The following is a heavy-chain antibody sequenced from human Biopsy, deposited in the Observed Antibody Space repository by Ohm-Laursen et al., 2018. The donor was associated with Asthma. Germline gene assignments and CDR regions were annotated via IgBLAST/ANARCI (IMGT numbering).Heavy chain of an antibody. D-gene: IGHD6-13*01. Sequence: SDTLSLTCSLSSGSGGYMRSGNYYWGWIRQPPGKGLEWIGSIYYSGTTYYNPSLESRVTVSADTSKNQFSLKLTSVTAADTAVYYCVRGSSSWHHGPFHYYYGLDVWVQGTTATVSS. CDR1: SGSGGYMRSGNYY. CDR2: IYYSGTT. V-gene: IGHV4-39*01. J-gene: IGHJ6*02. CDR3: VRGSSSWHHGPFHYYYGLDV.